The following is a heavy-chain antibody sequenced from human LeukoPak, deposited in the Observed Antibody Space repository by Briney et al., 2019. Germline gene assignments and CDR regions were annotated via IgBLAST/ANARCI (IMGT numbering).Heavy chain of an antibody. CDR3: ARVITYIDY. J-gene: IGHJ4*02. CDR2: INDDGRIT. D-gene: IGHD3-22*01. Sequence: GGPLRLSCAASGFTFSNYWMHWVRQAPGKGLVWVSRINDDGRITIYADSVKGRFTISRDNAKNTLYPQMNSLRAEDTAVYYCARVITYIDYWGQGTLVTVSS. CDR1: GFTFSNYW. V-gene: IGHV3-74*01.